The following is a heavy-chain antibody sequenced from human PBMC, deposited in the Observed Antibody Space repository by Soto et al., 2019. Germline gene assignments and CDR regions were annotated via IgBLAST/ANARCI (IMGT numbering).Heavy chain of an antibody. D-gene: IGHD3-22*01. Sequence: EVQLLESGGGLVQPGGSLRLSCAASGFTFSSYAMSWVRQAPGKGLEWVSGISGSGGSTYYADSVKGRFTISRDNSKNTLHLQMNSVRAEDTAVYYCASFVSGETMIVVAADCWGQGTLVTVSS. CDR3: ASFVSGETMIVVAADC. CDR1: GFTFSSYA. V-gene: IGHV3-23*01. J-gene: IGHJ4*02. CDR2: ISGSGGST.